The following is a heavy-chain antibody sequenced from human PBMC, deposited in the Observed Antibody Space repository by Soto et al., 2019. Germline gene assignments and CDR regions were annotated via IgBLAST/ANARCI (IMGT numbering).Heavy chain of an antibody. CDR3: ARCLEQLDFDY. V-gene: IGHV5-51*01. CDR1: GYSFTSYW. D-gene: IGHD6-6*01. J-gene: IGHJ4*02. CDR2: IYPGDSDT. Sequence: GESLKISCKGPGYSFTSYWIGWVRQMPGKGLEWMGIIYPGDSDTRYSPSFQGQVTISADKSISTAYLQRSSLKASDTAMYYCARCLEQLDFDYWGQGTLVTVSS.